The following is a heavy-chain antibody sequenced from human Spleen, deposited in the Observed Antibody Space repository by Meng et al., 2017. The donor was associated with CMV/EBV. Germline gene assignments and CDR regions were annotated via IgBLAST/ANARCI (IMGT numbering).Heavy chain of an antibody. CDR1: GFTFSGSA. D-gene: IGHD4-11*01. CDR2: IRSKANSDAT. J-gene: IGHJ3*02. V-gene: IGHV3-73*01. CDR3: ARADYSAFDI. Sequence: GESLKISCAASGFTFSGSAMHWVRQVSGKGLEWVGRIRSKANSDATAYAASVKGRFTISRDNSKNTLYLQMNSLRAEDTAVYYCARADYSAFDIWGQGTMVTVSS.